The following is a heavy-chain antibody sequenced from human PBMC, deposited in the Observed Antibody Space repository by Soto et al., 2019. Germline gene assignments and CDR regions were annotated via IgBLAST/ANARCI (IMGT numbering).Heavy chain of an antibody. D-gene: IGHD1-7*01. CDR1: GGSISSYY. V-gene: IGHV4-59*08. J-gene: IGHJ4*02. CDR2: ISYRGTT. Sequence: TSETLSLTCTVSGGSISSYYWSWVRQPPGKGPEWIGYISYRGTTTYNPSLKSRVTISVDTSKNQFSLKVSSVTAADTAVYYCGRHNPTDNWNYGYWGQGTLVTVSS. CDR3: GRHNPTDNWNYGY.